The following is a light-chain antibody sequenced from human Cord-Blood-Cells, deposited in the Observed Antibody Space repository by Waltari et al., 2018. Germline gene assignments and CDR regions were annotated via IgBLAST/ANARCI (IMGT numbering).Light chain of an antibody. Sequence: QSARTPPASVSVSPGQSITIPCTGPSCGGGGYNYFPSYHQHPGKAPKLMIYDVSNRPSGVSNRFSGSKSGNTASLTISGLQAEDEADYYCSSYTSSSTLYVFGTGTKVTVL. J-gene: IGLJ1*01. CDR1: SCGGGGYNY. V-gene: IGLV2-14*01. CDR3: SSYTSSSTLYV. CDR2: DVS.